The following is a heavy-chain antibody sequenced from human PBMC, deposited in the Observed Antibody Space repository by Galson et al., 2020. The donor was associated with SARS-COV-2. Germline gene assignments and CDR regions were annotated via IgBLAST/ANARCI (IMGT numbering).Heavy chain of an antibody. CDR2: ISGSGGST. CDR1: GFIFSSYA. D-gene: IGHD3-10*01. CDR3: AKGLGEWRYGMDV. J-gene: IGHJ6*02. V-gene: IGHV3-23*01. Sequence: TGGSLRLSCAASGFIFSSYAMSWVRRAPGKGLEWVSAISGSGGSTYYADSVKGRFTISRDNSKNTLYVQMNSLRAEDTAVYYCAKGLGEWRYGMDVWGQGTTVTVSS.